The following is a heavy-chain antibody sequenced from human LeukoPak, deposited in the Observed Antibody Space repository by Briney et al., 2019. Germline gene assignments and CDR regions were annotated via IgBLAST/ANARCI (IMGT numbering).Heavy chain of an antibody. CDR3: ARIAAVPDY. D-gene: IGHD6-13*01. J-gene: IGHJ4*02. CDR2: IYTSGST. V-gene: IGHV4-61*02. Sequence: PSETLSLTCTVSGGSISSSSYYWSWIRQPAVKGLEWIGRIYTSGSTNYNPSLKSRVTISVDTSKNQFSLKLSSVTAADTAVYYCARIAAVPDYWGQGTLVTVSS. CDR1: GGSISSSSYY.